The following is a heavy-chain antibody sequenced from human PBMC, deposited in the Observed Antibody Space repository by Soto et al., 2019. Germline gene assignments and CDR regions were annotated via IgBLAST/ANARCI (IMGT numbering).Heavy chain of an antibody. Sequence: SETLSLTCAVYGESFSGYYWSWIRQPPGKGLEWIGEINRSRSTNHNPSLKSRVTISVDTSKNQFSLKLSSVTAADTAVYYCVRLAGYCTGASCYGHYAMDVWGQGTTVTVSS. V-gene: IGHV4-34*01. CDR1: GESFSGYY. J-gene: IGHJ6*02. CDR3: VRLAGYCTGASCYGHYAMDV. D-gene: IGHD2-8*02. CDR2: INRSRST.